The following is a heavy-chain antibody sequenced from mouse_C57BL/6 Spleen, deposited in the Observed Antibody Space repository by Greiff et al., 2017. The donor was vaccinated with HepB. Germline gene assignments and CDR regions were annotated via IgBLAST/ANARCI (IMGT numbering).Heavy chain of an antibody. J-gene: IGHJ1*03. Sequence: EVQRVESGGGLVQPGGSMKLSCAASGFTFSDAWMDWVRQSPEKGLEWVAEIRNKANNHATYYAESVKGRFTISRDDSKSSVYLQMNSLRAEDTGIYYCTRRWLLMYFDVWGTGTTVTVSS. CDR2: IRNKANNHAT. D-gene: IGHD2-3*01. CDR3: TRRWLLMYFDV. CDR1: GFTFSDAW. V-gene: IGHV6-6*01.